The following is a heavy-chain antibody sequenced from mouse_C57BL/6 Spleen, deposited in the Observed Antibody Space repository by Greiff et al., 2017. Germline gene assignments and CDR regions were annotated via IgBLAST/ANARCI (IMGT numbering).Heavy chain of an antibody. D-gene: IGHD2-4*01. CDR3: TTSPIYYDYDSYAMDY. J-gene: IGHJ4*01. CDR2: IFPEDGDT. CDR1: GFNIHDYY. V-gene: IGHV14-1*01. Sequence: VQLQQSGAELVRPGASVKLSCTASGFNIHDYYMHWVKQRPEQGLEWIGRIFPEDGDTESDPKFPGKATLTADSDSDTAYLQLSSLTSEDTAVYYCTTSPIYYDYDSYAMDYWGQGTSVTVSS.